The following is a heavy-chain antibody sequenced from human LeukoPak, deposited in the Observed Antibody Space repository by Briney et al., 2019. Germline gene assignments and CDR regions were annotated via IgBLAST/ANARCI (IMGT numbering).Heavy chain of an antibody. CDR3: ALFDY. CDR1: GFIFSNYG. Sequence: PGGSLRLSCVGSGFIFSNYGIHWVRQAPGKGLEWVAFIRSDGSNQYYADSVRGRFTIFRDNSKNTLFLQMSSLRPEDTAVYYCALFDYWGRGTLVTVSS. CDR2: IRSDGSNQ. V-gene: IGHV3-30*02. J-gene: IGHJ4*02.